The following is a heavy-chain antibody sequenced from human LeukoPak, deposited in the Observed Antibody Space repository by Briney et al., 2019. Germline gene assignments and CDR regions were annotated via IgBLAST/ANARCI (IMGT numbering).Heavy chain of an antibody. Sequence: GGSLRLSCAASGFTFSSYAMSWVRQAPGKGLEWVSAISGSGGSTYYADSVKGRFTISRDNSKNTLYLQMNSLRAEDTAVYYCAKDGRIVGFTIFGFETMNLDAFDIWGQGTMVTVSS. D-gene: IGHD3-3*01. CDR1: GFTFSSYA. CDR2: ISGSGGST. J-gene: IGHJ3*02. CDR3: AKDGRIVGFTIFGFETMNLDAFDI. V-gene: IGHV3-23*01.